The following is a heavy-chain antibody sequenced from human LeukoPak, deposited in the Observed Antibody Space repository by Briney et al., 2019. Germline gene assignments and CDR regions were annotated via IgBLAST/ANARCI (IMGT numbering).Heavy chain of an antibody. J-gene: IGHJ3*02. CDR2: IRRGANSYTT. CDR3: SRDGGEGGNSASDI. V-gene: IGHV3-72*01. Sequence: GGSLRLSCAASGFTFSDYILDWVRQAPGKGLEWVGRIRRGANSYTTEYAASVKGRFTISRDDSKNSLYLHMNSLKTKDTAVYHCSRDGGEGGNSASDIWGQGTMVTVSS. CDR1: GFTFSDYI. D-gene: IGHD3-16*01.